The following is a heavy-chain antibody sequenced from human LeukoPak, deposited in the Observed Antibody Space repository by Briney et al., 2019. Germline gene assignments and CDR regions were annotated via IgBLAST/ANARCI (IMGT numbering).Heavy chain of an antibody. CDR1: GYTFTNYG. Sequence: ASVKVSCKASGYTFTNYGISWVRQAPGQGLEWMGWINTYNGNTNYAQKFQGRVTMTTDTSTSTAYMDLRSLRSDDTAVYYCARNSPRDVAGRQFLPGVLSLLSQCDNCFDPWGQGTLVSVSS. CDR3: ARNSPRDVAGRQFLPGVLSLLSQCDNCFDP. V-gene: IGHV1-18*04. J-gene: IGHJ5*02. CDR2: INTYNGNT. D-gene: IGHD7-27*01.